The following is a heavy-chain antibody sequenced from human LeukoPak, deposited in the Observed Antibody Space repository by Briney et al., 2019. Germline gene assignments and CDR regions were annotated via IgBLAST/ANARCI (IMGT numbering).Heavy chain of an antibody. D-gene: IGHD4-17*01. CDR3: AKDWHGDTTFDY. CDR1: GFTFSSYG. J-gene: IGHJ4*02. V-gene: IGHV3-30*18. CDR2: ISYDGSNK. Sequence: PGRSLRLSCAASGFTFSSYGMHWVRQAPGKGLEWVAVISYDGSNKYYADSVKGRFTISRDNSKNTLYLQMNSLRAEDTAVYYCAKDWHGDTTFDYWGQGTLVTVSS.